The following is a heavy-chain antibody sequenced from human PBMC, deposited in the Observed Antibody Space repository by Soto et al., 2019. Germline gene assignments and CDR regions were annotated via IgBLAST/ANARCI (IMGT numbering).Heavy chain of an antibody. D-gene: IGHD4-17*01. CDR1: GYTCTSYG. Sequence: ASVTVSCKASGYTCTSYGISWVRQAPGQGLEWMGWISAYNGNTNYAQKLQGRVTMTTDTSTSTAYMELRSLRSDDTAVYYCARDKATVTNYNWFDPWGQGTLVTVSS. J-gene: IGHJ5*02. CDR2: ISAYNGNT. CDR3: ARDKATVTNYNWFDP. V-gene: IGHV1-18*01.